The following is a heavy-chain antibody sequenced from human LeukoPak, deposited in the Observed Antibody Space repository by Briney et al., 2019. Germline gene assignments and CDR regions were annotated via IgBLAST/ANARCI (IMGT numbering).Heavy chain of an antibody. CDR2: IYYSGST. CDR1: GGSISSYY. D-gene: IGHD6-19*01. J-gene: IGHJ3*02. V-gene: IGHV4-59*01. CDR3: ARDPYSSGWYGSAFDI. Sequence: SETLSLTCTVSGGSISSYYWSWIRHPPGKGLEWIGYIYYSGSTNYNPSLKSRVTISVDTSKNQFSLKLSSVTAADTAVYYCARDPYSSGWYGSAFDIWGQGTMVTVSS.